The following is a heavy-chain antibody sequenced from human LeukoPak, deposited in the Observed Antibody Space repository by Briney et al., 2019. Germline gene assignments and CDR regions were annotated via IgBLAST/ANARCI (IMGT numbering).Heavy chain of an antibody. D-gene: IGHD3/OR15-3a*01. CDR2: IYYSGST. J-gene: IGHJ5*02. Sequence: SETLSLTCTVSGGSISSNGYYWAWFRQPPGKGLEWIGSIYYSGSTNYNPSLKSRVTISVDTSKNQFSLNLSSVTAADTAVYYCARQEIGLRSFDPWGQGTLVTVSS. CDR1: GGSISSNGYY. CDR3: ARQEIGLRSFDP. V-gene: IGHV4-39*01.